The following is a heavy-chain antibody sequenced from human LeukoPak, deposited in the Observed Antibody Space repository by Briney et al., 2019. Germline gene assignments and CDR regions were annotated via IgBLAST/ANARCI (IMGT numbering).Heavy chain of an antibody. V-gene: IGHV3-21*01. J-gene: IGHJ4*02. CDR3: ARGHTEVKRHFDF. CDR1: EFTFSSYS. CDR2: ISSSSSHI. D-gene: IGHD2-21*01. Sequence: GSLRLSGAASEFTFSSYSMNWARQSPGKGLEWVSSISSSSSHIYYAASVKGRFTISRDNAKNSLYVQMNSLRAEDTAVYYCARGHTEVKRHFDFWGQGTLVTVSS.